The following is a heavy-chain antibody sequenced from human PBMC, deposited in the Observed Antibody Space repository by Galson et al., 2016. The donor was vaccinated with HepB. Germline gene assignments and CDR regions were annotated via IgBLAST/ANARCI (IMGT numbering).Heavy chain of an antibody. Sequence: SLRLSCAASGFTFSSHWMHWVRQAPGKGLVWVSRINTDGSSTSYADSVKGRFTISRDNAKNTLYLQMNSLRAEDTAVYYCAGGGSRPSDYWGQGTLVTVSS. CDR2: INTDGSST. D-gene: IGHD1-26*01. CDR3: AGGGSRPSDY. V-gene: IGHV3-74*01. J-gene: IGHJ4*02. CDR1: GFTFSSHW.